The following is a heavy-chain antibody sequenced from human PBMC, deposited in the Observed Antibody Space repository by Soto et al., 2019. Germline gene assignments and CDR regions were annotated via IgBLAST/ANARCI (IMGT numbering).Heavy chain of an antibody. CDR1: GGSISSGGYY. CDR2: IYYSGST. CDR3: ARVRYCRGGSCYPRFDP. V-gene: IGHV4-31*03. J-gene: IGHJ5*02. Sequence: QVQLQESGPGLVKPSHTLSLTCTVSGGSISSGGYYWSWIRQHPGKGLEWIGYIYYSGSTYYNPSLKSRVTISVDTSKNQFSLKLSSVTAADTAVYYCARVRYCRGGSCYPRFDPWGQGTLVTVSS. D-gene: IGHD2-15*01.